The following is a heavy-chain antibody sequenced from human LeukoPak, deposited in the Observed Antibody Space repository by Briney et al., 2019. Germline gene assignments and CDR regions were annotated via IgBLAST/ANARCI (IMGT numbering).Heavy chain of an antibody. Sequence: PGGSLRLSCAASGFTFSNAWMSWVRQAPGKGLEWDGRIKSKTDGGTTDYAAPVKGRFTMSRDDSKNTLYLQMNSLKTEDTAVYYCTSSRSGWSLYYFVYWGQGTLVTVSS. CDR3: TSSRSGWSLYYFVY. J-gene: IGHJ4*02. CDR1: GFTFSNAW. D-gene: IGHD6-19*01. V-gene: IGHV3-15*01. CDR2: IKSKTDGGTT.